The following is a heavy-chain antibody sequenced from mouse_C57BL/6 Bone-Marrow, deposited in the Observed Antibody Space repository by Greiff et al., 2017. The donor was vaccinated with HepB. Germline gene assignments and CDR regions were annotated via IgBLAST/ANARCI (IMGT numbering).Heavy chain of an antibody. CDR3: TTRGHYYPAWFAY. CDR2: IDPENGDT. V-gene: IGHV14-4*01. D-gene: IGHD2-1*01. J-gene: IGHJ3*01. CDR1: GFNIKDDY. Sequence: EVQLQQSGAELVRPGASVKLSCTASGFNIKDDYMHWVKQRPEQGLEWIGWIDPENGDTEYASKFQGKATITADTSSNTAYLQLSSLTSEDTAVYYCTTRGHYYPAWFAYWGQGTLVTVSA.